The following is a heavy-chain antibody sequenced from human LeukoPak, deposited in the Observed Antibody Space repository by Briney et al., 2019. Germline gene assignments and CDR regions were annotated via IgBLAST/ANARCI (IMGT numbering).Heavy chain of an antibody. Sequence: ASVKVSCKVSGGTFSSYAISWVRQAPGQGLEWMGGIIPIFGTANYAQKFQGRVTITADESTSTAYMELSSLRSEDTAVYYCARSYSSGWYFFDYWGQGTLVTVSS. CDR1: GGTFSSYA. J-gene: IGHJ4*02. CDR2: IIPIFGTA. V-gene: IGHV1-69*13. D-gene: IGHD6-19*01. CDR3: ARSYSSGWYFFDY.